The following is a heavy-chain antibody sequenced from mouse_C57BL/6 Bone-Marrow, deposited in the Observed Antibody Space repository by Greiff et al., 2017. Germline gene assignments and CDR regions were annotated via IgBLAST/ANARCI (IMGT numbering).Heavy chain of an antibody. Sequence: EVMLVESGGGLVKPGGSLKLSCAASGFTFSDYGMHWVRQAPEKGLEWVAYISSGSSTIYYADTVKGRFTISRDNAKNTLFLQMTSLRSEDTAMCYCSMYYAYFDVWGTGTTVTVSS. J-gene: IGHJ1*03. CDR3: SMYYAYFDV. CDR1: GFTFSDYG. D-gene: IGHD1-1*01. CDR2: ISSGSSTI. V-gene: IGHV5-17*01.